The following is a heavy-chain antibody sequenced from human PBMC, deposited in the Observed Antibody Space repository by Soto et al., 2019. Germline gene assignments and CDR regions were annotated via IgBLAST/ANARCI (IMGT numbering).Heavy chain of an antibody. J-gene: IGHJ4*02. D-gene: IGHD2-2*01. Sequence: EVQLLESGGGVVRPGGSLRLSCAASGFTFDDNGMSWVRQPPGKGLEWVAGITWNGGYTGYADSVKGRFTISRDNAKNSLYLQMNSLRAEDTALYYCASRKCSSTTCTFDYWGQGTLVTVSS. CDR1: GFTFDDNG. V-gene: IGHV3-20*04. CDR2: ITWNGGYT. CDR3: ASRKCSSTTCTFDY.